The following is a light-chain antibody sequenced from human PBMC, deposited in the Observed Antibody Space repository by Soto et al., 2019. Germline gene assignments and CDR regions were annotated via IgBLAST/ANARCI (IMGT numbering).Light chain of an antibody. CDR1: SSDVGGYNY. J-gene: IGLJ2*01. CDR2: EVS. Sequence: QSALTRPASVSGSPGQSITVSCTGTSSDVGGYNYVSWYQQHPGKAPKLLIYEVSNRPSGVSNRFSGSKSGNTASLTISGLQAEDEADYYCTSYAGISTPLFGGGTKLTVL. V-gene: IGLV2-14*01. CDR3: TSYAGISTPL.